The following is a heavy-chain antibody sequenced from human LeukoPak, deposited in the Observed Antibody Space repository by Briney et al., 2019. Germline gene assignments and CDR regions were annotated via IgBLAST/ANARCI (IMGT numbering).Heavy chain of an antibody. D-gene: IGHD3-9*01. CDR2: ISGSGGST. V-gene: IGHV3-23*01. Sequence: GASLRLSCAASGFTFSSYAMSWVRQAPGKGLEWVSAISGSGGSTYYADSVKGRFTISRDNSKNTLYLQMNSLRAEDTAVYYCVKDRPDILTGSQFDYWGQGTLVTVSS. J-gene: IGHJ4*02. CDR1: GFTFSSYA. CDR3: VKDRPDILTGSQFDY.